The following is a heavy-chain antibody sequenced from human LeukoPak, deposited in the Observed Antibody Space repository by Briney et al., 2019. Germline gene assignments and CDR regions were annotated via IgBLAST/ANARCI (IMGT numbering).Heavy chain of an antibody. CDR1: GGSISSSSYY. D-gene: IGHD6-13*01. Sequence: SETLSLTCTVSGGSISSSSYYWGWIRQPPGKGLEWIGSIYYSGSTYYNPSLKSRVTISVGTSKNQFSLKLSSVTAADTAVYYCARQGTGIAAAGVGLIDYWGQGTLVTVSS. CDR2: IYYSGST. J-gene: IGHJ4*02. CDR3: ARQGTGIAAAGVGLIDY. V-gene: IGHV4-39*01.